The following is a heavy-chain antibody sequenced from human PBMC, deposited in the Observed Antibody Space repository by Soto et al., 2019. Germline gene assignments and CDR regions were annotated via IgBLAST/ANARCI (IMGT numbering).Heavy chain of an antibody. D-gene: IGHD3-3*01. V-gene: IGHV4-31*03. J-gene: IGHJ4*02. CDR3: ARGSPAGYDFWSGYVGY. Sequence: QVQLQESGPGLVKPSQTLSLTCTVSGGSISSGGYYWSWIRQHPGKGLEWIGYIYYSGSTYYNPSLTSRVTISVDTPKNQFSLKLSSVTAADTAVYYCARGSPAGYDFWSGYVGYWGQGTLVTVSS. CDR2: IYYSGST. CDR1: GGSISSGGYY.